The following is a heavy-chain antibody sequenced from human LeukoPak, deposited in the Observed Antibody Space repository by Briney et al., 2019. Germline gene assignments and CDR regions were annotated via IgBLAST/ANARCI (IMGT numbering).Heavy chain of an antibody. CDR2: INPNSGGT. J-gene: IGHJ6*03. D-gene: IGHD4-17*01. V-gene: IGHV1-2*02. Sequence: ASVKVSCKASGYTFTGYYMHWVRQAPGQGLEWMGWINPNSGGTNYAQKFQGRVTMTRDTSISTAYMELSRLRSDDTAVYYCARATVHYYYYYMDVWGKGTTVTISS. CDR1: GYTFTGYY. CDR3: ARATVHYYYYYMDV.